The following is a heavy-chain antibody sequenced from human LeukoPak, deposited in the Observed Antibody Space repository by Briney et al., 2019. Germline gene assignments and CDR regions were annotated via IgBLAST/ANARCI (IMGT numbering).Heavy chain of an antibody. CDR3: ARANYYDSIGDAFDI. V-gene: IGHV1-2*04. CDR2: INPNSGGT. CDR1: GYPFTGYF. D-gene: IGHD3-22*01. Sequence: ASVKVSCKASGYPFTGYFIHWVRQAPGLGLEWMGWINPNSGGTNYAQKFQGWATMTRDTSINTAYMELSSLKSDDTAVYYCARANYYDSIGDAFDIWGQGTMVTVSS. J-gene: IGHJ3*02.